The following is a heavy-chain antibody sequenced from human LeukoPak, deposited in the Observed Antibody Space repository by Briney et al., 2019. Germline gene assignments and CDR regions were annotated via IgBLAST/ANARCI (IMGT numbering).Heavy chain of an antibody. Sequence: PSETLSLTRAVSGASISSSNWWSWARQPPGKGLEWIGEIFHAGTTNYNPSLQSRVTISVGNSRNQFSLKLTSVTAADTAVYYCMRTYCSNISCFYFDYWGQGTLVTVSS. CDR3: MRTYCSNISCFYFDY. CDR1: GASISSSNW. J-gene: IGHJ4*02. V-gene: IGHV4-4*02. CDR2: IFHAGTT. D-gene: IGHD2-2*01.